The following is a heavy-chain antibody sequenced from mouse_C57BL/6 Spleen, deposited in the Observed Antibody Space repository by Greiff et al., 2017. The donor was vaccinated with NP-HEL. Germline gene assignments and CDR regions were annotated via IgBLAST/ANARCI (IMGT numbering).Heavy chain of an antibody. CDR1: GFTFSDYG. CDR3: ARTYYYGSSLWAMDY. D-gene: IGHD1-1*01. CDR2: ISSGSSTI. Sequence: EVMLVESGGGLVKPGGSLKLSCAASGFTFSDYGMHWVRQAPEKGLEWVAYISSGSSTIYYADTVKGRFTISRDNAKNTLFLQMTSLRSEDTAMYYCARTYYYGSSLWAMDYWGQGTSVTVSS. J-gene: IGHJ4*01. V-gene: IGHV5-17*01.